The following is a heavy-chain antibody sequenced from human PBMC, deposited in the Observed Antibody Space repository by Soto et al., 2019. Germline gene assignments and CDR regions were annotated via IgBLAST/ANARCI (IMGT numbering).Heavy chain of an antibody. V-gene: IGHV3-74*01. D-gene: IGHD2-8*01. CDR1: GFTFSSYW. J-gene: IGHJ6*02. Sequence: GGSLRLSCAASGFTFSSYWMHWVRQAPGKGLVWVSRINSDGSSTSYADSVKGRFTISRDNAENTLYLQMNSLRAEDTAVYYCARGSYCTNGVCYFGVRRGYYYYYGMDVWGQGTTVTVSS. CDR3: ARGSYCTNGVCYFGVRRGYYYYYGMDV. CDR2: INSDGSST.